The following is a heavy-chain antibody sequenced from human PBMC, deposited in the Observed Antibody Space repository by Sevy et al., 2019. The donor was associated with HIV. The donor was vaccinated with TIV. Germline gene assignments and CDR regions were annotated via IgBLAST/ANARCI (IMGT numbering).Heavy chain of an antibody. D-gene: IGHD1-26*01. CDR3: ARGTKWEPPSAEYFQH. V-gene: IGHV3-30-3*01. J-gene: IGHJ1*01. CDR2: ISYDGSNK. CDR1: GFTFSSYA. Sequence: QLGGSLRLSCAASGFTFSSYAMHWVRQAPGKGLEWVAVISYDGSNKYYADSVKGRFTISRDNSKNTLYLQMNSLRAEDTAVYYCARGTKWEPPSAEYFQHWGQGTLVTVSS.